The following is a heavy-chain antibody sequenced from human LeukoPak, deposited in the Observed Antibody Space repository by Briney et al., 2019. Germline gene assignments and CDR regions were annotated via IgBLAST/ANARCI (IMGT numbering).Heavy chain of an antibody. V-gene: IGHV1-69*04. Sequence: GASVKVSCKASGGTFSSYAISWVRQAPGQGLEWMGRIIPIAGIVNYAQKFQGRVTITADESTSTAYMELSSLRSEDTAVYYCARVLAYRGGDCFRSFDYWGQGTLVTVSS. J-gene: IGHJ4*02. D-gene: IGHD2-21*02. CDR2: IIPIAGIV. CDR3: ARVLAYRGGDCFRSFDY. CDR1: GGTFSSYA.